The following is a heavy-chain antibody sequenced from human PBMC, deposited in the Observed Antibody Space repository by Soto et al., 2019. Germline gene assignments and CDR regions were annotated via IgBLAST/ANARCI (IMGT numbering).Heavy chain of an antibody. CDR3: ASSWSGYASSSTLEDNWFDP. CDR1: GGSISSGGYY. V-gene: IGHV4-31*03. CDR2: IYYSGST. Sequence: SSETLSLTCTVSGGSISSGGYYWSWIRQHPGKGLEWIGYIYYSGSTYYNPSLKSRVTISVDTSKNQFSLKLSSETAADTAVYYCASSWSGYASSSTLEDNWFDPWGQGTLVTVSS. J-gene: IGHJ5*02. D-gene: IGHD5-12*01.